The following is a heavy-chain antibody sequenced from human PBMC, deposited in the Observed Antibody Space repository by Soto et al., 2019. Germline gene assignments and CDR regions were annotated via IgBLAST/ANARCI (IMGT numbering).Heavy chain of an antibody. D-gene: IGHD3-3*01. CDR3: ARQERFTIFGVVIINGFDY. CDR2: IYYSGST. CDR1: GGSISSSSYY. V-gene: IGHV4-39*01. J-gene: IGHJ4*02. Sequence: QLQLQESGPGLVKPSETLSLTCTVSGGSISSSSYYWGWIRQPPGKGLEWIGSIYYSGSTYYNPSLKSRVTISVDTSKNQFSLKLSSVTAADTAVYYCARQERFTIFGVVIINGFDYWGQGTLVTVSS.